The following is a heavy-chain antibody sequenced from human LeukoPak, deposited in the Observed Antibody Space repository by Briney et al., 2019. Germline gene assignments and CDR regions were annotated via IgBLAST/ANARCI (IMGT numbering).Heavy chain of an antibody. D-gene: IGHD2-15*01. V-gene: IGHV3-23*01. Sequence: GGSLRLSCAASGFTFSSYGMSWVRQAPGKGLEWVSAISGSGGSTYYADSVKGRFTISRDNSKNTLYLQMNSLRAEDTAVYYCAKNAYCSGGSCYPYYYYYMDVWGKGTTVTISS. J-gene: IGHJ6*03. CDR3: AKNAYCSGGSCYPYYYYYMDV. CDR1: GFTFSSYG. CDR2: ISGSGGST.